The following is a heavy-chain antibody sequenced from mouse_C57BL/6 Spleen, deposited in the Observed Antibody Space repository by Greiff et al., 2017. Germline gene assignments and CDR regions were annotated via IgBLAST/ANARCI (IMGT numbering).Heavy chain of an antibody. J-gene: IGHJ3*01. CDR2: SYPRSGNT. CDR3: ARGEYYGSTSGTWFAY. V-gene: IGHV1-81*01. Sequence: VQLQQSGAELARPGASVKLSCKASGYTFTSYGISWVKQRTGQGLEWIGESYPRSGNTDYNEKFKGKATLTADKSSSTAYMELRSLTSEDSAVYFCARGEYYGSTSGTWFAYWGQGTLVTVSA. CDR1: GYTFTSYG. D-gene: IGHD1-1*01.